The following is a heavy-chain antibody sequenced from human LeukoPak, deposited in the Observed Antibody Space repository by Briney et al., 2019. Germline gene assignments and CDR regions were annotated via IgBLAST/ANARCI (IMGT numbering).Heavy chain of an antibody. CDR1: GFTVSSNC. D-gene: IGHD2-15*01. J-gene: IGHJ4*02. Sequence: GGSLRLSCAASGFTVSSNCMSWVRQAPGKGLEWVSLICSGGNTYYADSVKGRFTISRDDSKNTLYLQMNSLRAEGTAVYYCARRYCSGGTCYFFDYWGQGTLVTVSS. CDR3: ARRYCSGGTCYFFDY. V-gene: IGHV3-53*01. CDR2: ICSGGNT.